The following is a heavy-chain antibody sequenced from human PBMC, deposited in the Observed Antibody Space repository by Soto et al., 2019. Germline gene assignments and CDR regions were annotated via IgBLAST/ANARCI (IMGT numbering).Heavy chain of an antibody. J-gene: IGHJ3*02. CDR2: IHYTGST. V-gene: IGHV4-30-4*01. CDR1: GGSISSGDYY. D-gene: IGHD4-17*01. CDR3: ANSRLRTTVTTTGAFDI. Sequence: QVQLQESGPGLVKPSQTLSLTCTVSGGSISSGDYYWSWIRQPPGKGLEWIGYIHYTGSTYYNPSLKSRVTISVDTSKNQFSVKLTSVTAADTAVYYCANSRLRTTVTTTGAFDIWGQGAMVTVSS.